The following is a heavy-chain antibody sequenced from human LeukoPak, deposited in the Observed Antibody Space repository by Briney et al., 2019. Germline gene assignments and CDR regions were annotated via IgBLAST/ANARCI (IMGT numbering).Heavy chain of an antibody. CDR1: GFTFSSYA. CDR2: LYSDGST. D-gene: IGHD3-22*01. J-gene: IGHJ4*02. Sequence: GGSLRLSCAASGFTFSSYAMSWVRQAPGKGLEWVSVLYSDGSTYYADSLKGRFTIFRDNSKNTLYLQMNNLRAEDTAMYYCARAAYDSNGFTANHDYWGQGTLVTVSS. CDR3: ARAAYDSNGFTANHDY. V-gene: IGHV3-53*01.